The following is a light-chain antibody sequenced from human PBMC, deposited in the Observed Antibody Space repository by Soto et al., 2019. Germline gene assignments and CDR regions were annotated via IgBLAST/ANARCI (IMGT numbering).Light chain of an antibody. CDR2: GTS. CDR3: QHYGSSRT. V-gene: IGKV3-20*01. J-gene: IGKJ1*01. CDR1: QGVSSNY. Sequence: EIVLTQSPGTLSLSPGERATVSCRASQGVSSNYLAWYQQKSGQAPRLLLYGTSSRATGIPERFSGSGSGTDFTLTISRLEPEDFAVYYCQHYGSSRTFGQGTKVDIK.